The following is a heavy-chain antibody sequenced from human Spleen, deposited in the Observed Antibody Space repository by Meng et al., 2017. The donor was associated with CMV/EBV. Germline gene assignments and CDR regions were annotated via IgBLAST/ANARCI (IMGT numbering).Heavy chain of an antibody. Sequence: KVACRAYGYIFSDYYIYWVRQAPGQGLEWMAWINPNTGTPDYAQKFRGRVTVTRDTSITTAYMELTRLTSDDTAVYYCARDNNWGPDYWGQGTLVTVSS. D-gene: IGHD7-27*01. V-gene: IGHV1-2*02. CDR3: ARDNNWGPDY. J-gene: IGHJ4*02. CDR2: INPNTGTP. CDR1: GYIFSDYY.